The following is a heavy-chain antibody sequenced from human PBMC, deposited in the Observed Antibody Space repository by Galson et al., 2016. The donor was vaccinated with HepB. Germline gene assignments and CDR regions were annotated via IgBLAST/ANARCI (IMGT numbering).Heavy chain of an antibody. D-gene: IGHD5-12*01. J-gene: IGHJ4*02. Sequence: SETLSLTCAVSVGSISSSDWWSWVRQSPGQGLECVGHIFHIGRVNYTPSLASRVTISVDTYNNHSSLRLTSVTAADTALYYCARQYRGGPSDYWGQGTLVIVSS. CDR3: ARQYRGGPSDY. CDR2: IFHIGRV. CDR1: VGSISSSDW. V-gene: IGHV4-4*02.